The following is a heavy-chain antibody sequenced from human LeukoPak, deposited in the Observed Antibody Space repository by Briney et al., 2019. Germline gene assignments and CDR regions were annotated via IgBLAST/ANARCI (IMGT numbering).Heavy chain of an antibody. Sequence: GGSLRLSCAASEFTFSSYWMHWVRQAPGKGLVWVSRINTDGSRTSYADSVKGRFTISRDNAKDTLYLHMNSLTAEDTAVYYCARGAKWAYYFDYWGQGTLVTVSS. D-gene: IGHD1-26*01. V-gene: IGHV3-74*01. J-gene: IGHJ4*02. CDR2: INTDGSRT. CDR1: EFTFSSYW. CDR3: ARGAKWAYYFDY.